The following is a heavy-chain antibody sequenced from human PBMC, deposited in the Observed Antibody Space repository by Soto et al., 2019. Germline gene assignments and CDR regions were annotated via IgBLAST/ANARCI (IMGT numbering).Heavy chain of an antibody. V-gene: IGHV1-2*04. CDR1: GYTFTGYY. D-gene: IGHD1-26*01. CDR2: INPNSGGT. CDR3: ARDLAESIVGAKVYYYGMDV. J-gene: IGHJ6*02. Sequence: ASVKVSCKASGYTFTGYYMHWVRQAPGQGLEWMGWINPNSGGTNYAQKFQGWVTMTRDTSISTAYMELSRLRSDDTAVYYCARDLAESIVGAKVYYYGMDVWGQGTTVTVS.